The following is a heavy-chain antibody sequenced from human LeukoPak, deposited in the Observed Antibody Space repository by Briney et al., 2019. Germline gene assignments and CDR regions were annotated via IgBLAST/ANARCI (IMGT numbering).Heavy chain of an antibody. CDR1: GFTFSSYA. CDR3: AKDIRTIDDAFDI. V-gene: IGHV3-23*01. D-gene: IGHD3-3*01. J-gene: IGHJ3*02. CDR2: IRGSGFST. Sequence: GGSLRLSCAASGFTFSSYALSWVRQAPGKGLEWVSTIRGSGFSTYYADSVEGRFTISRDNSKNTLYLQMNSLRAEDTAVYFCAKDIRTIDDAFDIWGQGTMVTVSS.